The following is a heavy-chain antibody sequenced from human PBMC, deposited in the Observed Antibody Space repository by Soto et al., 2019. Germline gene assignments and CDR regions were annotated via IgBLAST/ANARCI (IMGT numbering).Heavy chain of an antibody. CDR1: GGSISSNNYY. CDR3: ARQAVAGAGWYDP. CDR2: IHYSGNT. Sequence: PSETLSLTCTVSGGSISSNNYYLGWIRQPPGKGLEYIGKIHYSGNTYYNSSLKSRVSISVDTSKNQFSLNVISVTAADTAVYYCARQAVAGAGWYDPWGQGTLVTVSS. D-gene: IGHD6-19*01. V-gene: IGHV4-39*01. J-gene: IGHJ5*02.